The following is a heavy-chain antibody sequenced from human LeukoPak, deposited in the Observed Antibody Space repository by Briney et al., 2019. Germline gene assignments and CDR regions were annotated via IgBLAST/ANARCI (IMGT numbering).Heavy chain of an antibody. CDR3: ARIGHYYASGNSYFSFDF. V-gene: IGHV4-30-4*01. J-gene: IGHJ4*02. CDR2: IYHSGST. Sequence: PSQTLSLTCTVSGASITSGDYYWSWLRQPPGKGPEWIGYIYHSGSTYNNPSLKSRVTISVDTSKNQFSLKLSSVTAADTAVHYCARIGHYYASGNSYFSFDFWGQGTLVTVSS. D-gene: IGHD3-10*01. CDR1: GASITSGDYY.